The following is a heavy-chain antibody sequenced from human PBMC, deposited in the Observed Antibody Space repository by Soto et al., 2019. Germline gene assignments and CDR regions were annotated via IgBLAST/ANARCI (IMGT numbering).Heavy chain of an antibody. Sequence: ASVKVSCKASGYTFTSYGISWVRQAPGQGLEWMGWISAYNGNTNYAQKLQGRVTMTTDTSTSTAYMELRSLRSDDTAVYYCAIEYSGYDFGLANAFDIWGQGTMVTVSS. CDR1: GYTFTSYG. CDR2: ISAYNGNT. V-gene: IGHV1-18*01. J-gene: IGHJ3*02. D-gene: IGHD5-12*01. CDR3: AIEYSGYDFGLANAFDI.